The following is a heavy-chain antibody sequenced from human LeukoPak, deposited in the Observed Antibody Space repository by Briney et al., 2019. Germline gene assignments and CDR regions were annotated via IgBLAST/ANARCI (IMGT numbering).Heavy chain of an antibody. CDR3: ARGGYYYGSGSDGENAFDI. CDR1: GGSISSGDYY. V-gene: IGHV4-30-4*01. J-gene: IGHJ3*02. Sequence: PSETLSLTCTVSGGSISSGDYYWSWIRQPPGKGLEWIGYIYYSGSTFYNPSLKSRVTISVDTSKNQFSLKLSSVTAADTAVYYCARGGYYYGSGSDGENAFDIWGQGTMVTVSS. D-gene: IGHD3-10*01. CDR2: IYYSGST.